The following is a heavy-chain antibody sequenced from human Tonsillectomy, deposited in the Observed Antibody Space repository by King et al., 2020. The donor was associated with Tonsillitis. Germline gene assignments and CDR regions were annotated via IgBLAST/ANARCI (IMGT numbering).Heavy chain of an antibody. CDR3: ARGGTGDGEEGEGSGGSCAPDGDD. V-gene: IGHV1-46*01. CDR2: INPSGGST. CDR1: GSPFTSSS. D-gene: IGHD2-15*01. Sequence: QLVQSGAEVQTPGASVKVSCQASGSPFTSSSMHWVRQAPGQGLEWMGIINPSGGSTSYAQKFQGRVTMTRDTSTSTVSMELSSLRSEDTAVYYCARGGTGDGEEGEGSGGSCAPDGDDWGQGTRGTGSA. J-gene: IGHJ4*02.